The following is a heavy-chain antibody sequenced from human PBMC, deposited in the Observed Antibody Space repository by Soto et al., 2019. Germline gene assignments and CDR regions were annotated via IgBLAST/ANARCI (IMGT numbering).Heavy chain of an antibody. Sequence: VASVKVSCKASGYTFTSYGISWVRQAPGQGLEWMGWISAYNGNTNYAQKLQGRVTMTTDTSTSTAYMELRSLRSDDTAVYYCASGIAARHEGWFDPWGQGTLVTVSS. CDR3: ASGIAARHEGWFDP. D-gene: IGHD6-6*01. CDR2: ISAYNGNT. CDR1: GYTFTSYG. J-gene: IGHJ5*02. V-gene: IGHV1-18*04.